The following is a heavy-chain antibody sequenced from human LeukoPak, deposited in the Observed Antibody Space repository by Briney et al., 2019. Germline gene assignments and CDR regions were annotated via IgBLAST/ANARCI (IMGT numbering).Heavy chain of an antibody. CDR1: GGSISNYY. Sequence: SETLSLTCTVSGGSISNYYWSWIRQPPGKGLEWIGYICYSGNTNYNPSLKSRVTISVDTSKNQFSLKLSSVTAADTAVYYCARVRYCSTNRCYDREFDNWGQGTLVTVS. CDR2: ICYSGNT. V-gene: IGHV4-59*01. D-gene: IGHD2-2*01. CDR3: ARVRYCSTNRCYDREFDN. J-gene: IGHJ4*02.